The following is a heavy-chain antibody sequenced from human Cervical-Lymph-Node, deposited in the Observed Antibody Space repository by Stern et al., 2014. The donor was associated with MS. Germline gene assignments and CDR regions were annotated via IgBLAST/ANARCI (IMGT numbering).Heavy chain of an antibody. D-gene: IGHD1-14*01. V-gene: IGHV1-24*01. Sequence: VQLVESGAEVKKPGASLNVSCKVSGYTLTDLSMHWVRQAPGKGLEWLGGYDLEEGNTVYAQSFQGRVTMTEDTSTETAYMELSRLRSEDTAVYHCAAASRYDALDLWGQGTVVIVSS. CDR2: YDLEEGNT. CDR1: GYTLTDLS. J-gene: IGHJ3*01. CDR3: AAASRYDALDL.